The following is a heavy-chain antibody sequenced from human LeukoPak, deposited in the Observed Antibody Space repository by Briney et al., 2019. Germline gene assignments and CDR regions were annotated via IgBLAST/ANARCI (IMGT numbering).Heavy chain of an antibody. CDR3: ASSRAFDI. CDR1: GFTFSRYA. CDR2: IIDTGRSK. V-gene: IGHV3-23*01. Sequence: GGSLRLSCAASGFTFSRYAMSWVRQAPGKGLEWVSGIIDTGRSKFYIDSVKGRFTISRDNSKNTLYLQMNSLRAEDTAVYYCASSRAFDIWGQGTMVTVSS. J-gene: IGHJ3*02.